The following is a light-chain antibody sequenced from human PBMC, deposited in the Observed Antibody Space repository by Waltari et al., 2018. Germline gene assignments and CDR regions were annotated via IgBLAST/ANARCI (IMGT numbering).Light chain of an antibody. CDR1: QDISNY. J-gene: IGKJ3*01. CDR2: DAS. CDR3: QQYDNLFT. Sequence: DIQMTQSPSSLSASVGDRVTITCQASQDISNYLNWYQQKPGKAPKLLIYDASNVETGVPSRFSGSGSGTDFTCTISSLQPEDIATYYCQQYDNLFTFGPGTKVDIK. V-gene: IGKV1-33*01.